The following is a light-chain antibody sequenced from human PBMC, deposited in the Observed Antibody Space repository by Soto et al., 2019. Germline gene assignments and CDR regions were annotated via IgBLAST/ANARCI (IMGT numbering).Light chain of an antibody. Sequence: DIVMTQSPDSLAVSLGERAPINCKSSQSVFYSSNNRNYLAWYQQKPGQPPKLLIYWASTRESGVPDRFSGSGYGTDFTLTISSLQAEDVAVYYCQQYYSTPFTFGGGTKVEIK. V-gene: IGKV4-1*01. J-gene: IGKJ4*01. CDR3: QQYYSTPFT. CDR1: QSVFYSSNNRNY. CDR2: WAS.